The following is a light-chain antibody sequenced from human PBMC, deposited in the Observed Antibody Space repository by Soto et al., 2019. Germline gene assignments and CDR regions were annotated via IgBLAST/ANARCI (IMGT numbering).Light chain of an antibody. V-gene: IGKV1-5*01. CDR2: DAS. J-gene: IGKJ1*01. CDR1: QSISSW. Sequence: DIQMTQSPSTLSASVGDRVTITCRASQSISSWLAGYQQKPGKAPKLLIYDASSLESGVPSRFRGSGSGTEFTLTISSLQPDDFATYYCQQYNSYPWTFGQGTKVEIK. CDR3: QQYNSYPWT.